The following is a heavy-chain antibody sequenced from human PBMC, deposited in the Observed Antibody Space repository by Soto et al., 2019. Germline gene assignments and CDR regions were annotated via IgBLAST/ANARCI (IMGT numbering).Heavy chain of an antibody. CDR2: ISPYTGNT. CDR3: VMVDNYVTPTPQDV. V-gene: IGHV1-18*01. D-gene: IGHD3-16*01. Sequence: QVQLVQSGDEVKKPGASVKVSCKASGYIFVNYGIAWVRQAPRQGLEWMGWISPYTGNTHSASKVQGRLTMTTDTSSSTAYMYLRSLRSDDTAVYYCVMVDNYVTPTPQDVWGQGPTVTVSS. CDR1: GYIFVNYG. J-gene: IGHJ6*01.